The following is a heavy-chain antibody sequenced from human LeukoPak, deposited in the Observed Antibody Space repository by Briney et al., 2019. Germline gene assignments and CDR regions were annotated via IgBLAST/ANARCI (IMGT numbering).Heavy chain of an antibody. Sequence: GGSLRLSCAASGFTVSSNYMNWVRQAPGKGLEWVSVIYGGGSTYYADSVKGRFTISRDNSKNTLYLQMNSLRAEDTAVYYCARDDYGDYGFDYWGQGTLVTVSS. CDR3: ARDDYGDYGFDY. CDR2: IYGGGST. V-gene: IGHV3-53*01. J-gene: IGHJ4*02. CDR1: GFTVSSNY. D-gene: IGHD4-17*01.